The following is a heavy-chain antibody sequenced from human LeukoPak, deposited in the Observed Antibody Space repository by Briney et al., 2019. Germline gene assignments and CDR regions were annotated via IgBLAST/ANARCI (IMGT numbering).Heavy chain of an antibody. J-gene: IGHJ3*02. D-gene: IGHD3-10*01. CDR1: ADSFSSHY. CDR2: ISYIGST. Sequence: PSETLSLTCAVSADSFSSHYWTWIRQAPGKGLEWIGYISYIGSTNYNPSLKSRVTISIDTSKKQFSLKLSSVTAADTAVYYCAKEGAESFPDAFDIWGQGTMITVSS. V-gene: IGHV4-59*11. CDR3: AKEGAESFPDAFDI.